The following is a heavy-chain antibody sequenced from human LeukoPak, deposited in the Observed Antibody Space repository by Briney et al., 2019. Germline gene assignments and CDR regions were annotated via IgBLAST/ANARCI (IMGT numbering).Heavy chain of an antibody. Sequence: PGGSLRLSCAASGFTVGSGRRMSWVRQALGEGLEWISTIYSDDATNYGDSVKGRFTISRDNSRNTLDLQMNSLRVEDTAVYYCVRERFNNDYEAWGQGILVTVSS. D-gene: IGHD3-22*01. CDR1: GFTVGSGR. CDR3: VRERFNNDYEA. J-gene: IGHJ5*02. CDR2: IYSDDAT. V-gene: IGHV3-53*01.